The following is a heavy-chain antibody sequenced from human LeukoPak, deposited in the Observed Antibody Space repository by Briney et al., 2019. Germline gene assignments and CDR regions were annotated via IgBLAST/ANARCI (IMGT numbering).Heavy chain of an antibody. CDR3: ARQGEYDSSGYYFLV. D-gene: IGHD3-22*01. V-gene: IGHV4-4*09. J-gene: IGHJ4*02. Sequence: SETLSLTRTLSGGSTSSYYWSWISQHPGKGLESIWYIYTSGSTIYDPSIKRRATRSVYTSKNQFSLKLSSVTAADTAVYYCARQGEYDSSGYYFLVGGKGTLVTVSS. CDR1: GGSTSSYY. CDR2: IYTSGST.